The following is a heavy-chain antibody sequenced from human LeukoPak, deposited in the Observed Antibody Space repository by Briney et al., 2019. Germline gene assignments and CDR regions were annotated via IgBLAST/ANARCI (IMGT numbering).Heavy chain of an antibody. CDR1: GGSISSSTFY. V-gene: IGHV4-61*01. Sequence: SETLSLTCTVSGGSISSSTFYWGWIRQPPGKGLEWIGYIYYSGSTNYNPSLKSRVTISVDTSKNQFSLKLSSVTAADTAVYYCARELSARIRYFDYWGQGTLVTVSS. CDR2: IYYSGST. J-gene: IGHJ4*02. D-gene: IGHD2-15*01. CDR3: ARELSARIRYFDY.